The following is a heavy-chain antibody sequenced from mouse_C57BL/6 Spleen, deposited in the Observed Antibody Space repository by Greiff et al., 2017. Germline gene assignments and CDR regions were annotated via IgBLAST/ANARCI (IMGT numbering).Heavy chain of an antibody. CDR3: ARPWDVGFAY. V-gene: IGHV1-26*01. J-gene: IGHJ3*01. CDR2: INPNNGGT. Sequence: VQLQQSGPELVKPGASVKISCKASGYTFTDYYMNWVKQSHGKSLEWIGDINPNNGGTSYNQKFKGKATLTVDKSSSTAYMELRSLTSEDSAVYYCARPWDVGFAYWGQGTLVTVSA. CDR1: GYTFTDYY. D-gene: IGHD4-1*01.